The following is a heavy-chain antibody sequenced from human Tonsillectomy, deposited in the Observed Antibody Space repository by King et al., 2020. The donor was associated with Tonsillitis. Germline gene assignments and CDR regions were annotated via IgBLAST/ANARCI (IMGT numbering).Heavy chain of an antibody. CDR3: ARDWGTMVRGDDAFDI. J-gene: IGHJ3*02. V-gene: IGHV3-20*04. CDR2: INWNGGST. D-gene: IGHD3-10*01. Sequence: QLVPSGGGVVRPGGSLRLSCAASGFTFGDYGMSWVRQAPGQGLEWVSGINWNGGSTGYADSVKGRFTISRDNAKNSLYLQMNSLRAEDTALYYCARDWGTMVRGDDAFDIWGQGTMVTVSS. CDR1: GFTFGDYG.